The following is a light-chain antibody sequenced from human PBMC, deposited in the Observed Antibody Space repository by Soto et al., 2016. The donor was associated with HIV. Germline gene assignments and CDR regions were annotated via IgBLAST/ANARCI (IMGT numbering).Light chain of an antibody. J-gene: IGKJ4*01. CDR2: SAS. V-gene: IGKV1-16*01. Sequence: TISCRASQGIGNYLAWFQQKPGKAPKSLISSASNLLSGVPSRFSGSGSGTDFTLTISSLQPEDFATYFCQQYNVYPMTFGGGTRVEIK. CDR3: QQYNVYPMT. CDR1: QGIGNY.